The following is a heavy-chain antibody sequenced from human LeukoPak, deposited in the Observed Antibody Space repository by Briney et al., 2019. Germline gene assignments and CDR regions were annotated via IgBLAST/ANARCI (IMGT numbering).Heavy chain of an antibody. Sequence: PSETLSLTYTVSGGSISSGGYYWSWIRQHPGKGLEWIGYIYYSGSTYYNPSLKSRVTISVDTSKNQFSLKLSSVTAADTAVYYCAGTGTTTPDGAFDIWGQGTMVTVSS. D-gene: IGHD1-7*01. CDR1: GGSISSGGYY. J-gene: IGHJ3*02. V-gene: IGHV4-31*03. CDR3: AGTGTTTPDGAFDI. CDR2: IYYSGST.